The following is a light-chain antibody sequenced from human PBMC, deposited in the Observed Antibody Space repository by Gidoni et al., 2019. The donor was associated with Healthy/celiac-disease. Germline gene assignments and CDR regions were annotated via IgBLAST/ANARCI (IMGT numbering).Light chain of an antibody. V-gene: IGKV1-39*01. J-gene: IGKJ1*01. CDR1: QSISNY. CDR2: VAS. Sequence: DIQMTQSPSSLSASVGDRVTITCRASQSISNYLNWYQQKPGKAPKLLMYVASSLQSGVPLRFSGSGSGTDFTLTISSLQPEDFATYYCQQSYSTPWTFGQGTKVEMK. CDR3: QQSYSTPWT.